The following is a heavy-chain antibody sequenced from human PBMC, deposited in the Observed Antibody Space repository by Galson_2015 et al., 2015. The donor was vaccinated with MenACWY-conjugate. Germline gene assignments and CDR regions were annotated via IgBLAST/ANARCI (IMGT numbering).Heavy chain of an antibody. V-gene: IGHV1-69*06. CDR1: GGTFSSYA. CDR2: IIPIFGTA. Sequence: SVKVSCKASGGTFSSYAISWVRQAPGQGLEWMGGIIPIFGTANYAQKFQGRVTITADKSTSTAYMELSSLRSEDTAVYYCARFRLDSSGYYPFDYWGQGTLVTVSS. D-gene: IGHD3-22*01. J-gene: IGHJ4*02. CDR3: ARFRLDSSGYYPFDY.